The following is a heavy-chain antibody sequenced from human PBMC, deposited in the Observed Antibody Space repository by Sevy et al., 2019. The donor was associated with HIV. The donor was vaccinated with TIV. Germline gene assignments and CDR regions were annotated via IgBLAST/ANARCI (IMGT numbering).Heavy chain of an antibody. V-gene: IGHV1-46*01. CDR3: ARLRSCGGAWYIFDY. CDR1: GYIFSDYD. Sequence: ASVKVSCKASGYIFSDYDMQWVRQAPGQGLEWMGLISPSSGLTTYAQRFQGRLTITRDTSAATVYMELSSLTSEDTAVYYCARLRSCGGAWYIFDYWGQGALVTVSS. CDR2: ISPSSGLT. J-gene: IGHJ4*02. D-gene: IGHD2-21*02.